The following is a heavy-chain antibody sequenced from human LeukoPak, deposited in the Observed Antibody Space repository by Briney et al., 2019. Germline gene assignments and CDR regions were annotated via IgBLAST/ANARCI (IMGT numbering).Heavy chain of an antibody. D-gene: IGHD6-13*01. CDR3: ARDLGSRIAAAGLDY. J-gene: IGHJ4*02. CDR2: INPNSGGT. Sequence: ASVTVSCKASGYTFTDYYMHWVRQAPGQGLEGMGWINPNSGGTNYPQQFQGRVPMPRHTSIRTAYMELSRLRSDDTAVYYCARDLGSRIAAAGLDYWGQGTLVTVSS. V-gene: IGHV1-2*02. CDR1: GYTFTDYY.